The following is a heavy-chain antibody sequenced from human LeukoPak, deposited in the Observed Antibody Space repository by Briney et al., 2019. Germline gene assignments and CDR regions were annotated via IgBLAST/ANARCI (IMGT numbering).Heavy chain of an antibody. CDR1: GGSISSGSYY. CDR2: IYYSGST. D-gene: IGHD2-2*01. Sequence: SETLSLTCTVSGGSISSGSYYWGWIRQPPGKGLEWIGYIYYSGSTNYNPSLKSRVTISVDTSKNQFSLKLSSVTAADTAVYYCARVDGTSLLIDYWGQGTLVTVSS. CDR3: ARVDGTSLLIDY. V-gene: IGHV4-61*01. J-gene: IGHJ4*02.